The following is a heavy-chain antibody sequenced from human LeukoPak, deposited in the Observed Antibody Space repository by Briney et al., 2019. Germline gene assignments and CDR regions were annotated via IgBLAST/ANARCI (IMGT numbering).Heavy chain of an antibody. CDR1: GGSVSSSKYL. V-gene: IGHV4-39*07. CDR3: ARERWNRGGEWFDP. CDR2: ISYSGNT. D-gene: IGHD1-1*01. J-gene: IGHJ5*02. Sequence: PSETLSLTCAVSGGSVSSSKYLWGWIRQPPGKELEWIGSISYSGNTDYNPSLKSRVTLSVDTSKNQFSLKLSSVTAADTAVYYCARERWNRGGEWFDPWGQGTLVTVSS.